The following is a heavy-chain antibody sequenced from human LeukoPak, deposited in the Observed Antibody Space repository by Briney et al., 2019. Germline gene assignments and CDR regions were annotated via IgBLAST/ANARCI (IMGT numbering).Heavy chain of an antibody. D-gene: IGHD2-2*01. CDR2: IYYSGST. CDR3: ARDRGYCSSNSCYRHFDY. Sequence: SETLSLTCTVSSGSISSGGYYWSWIRQHPGKGLEWNGYIYYSGSTYYNPSLKSRVTISVDTSKNQFSLKLSSVTAADTAVYYCARDRGYCSSNSCYRHFDYWGQGTLVTVSS. V-gene: IGHV4-31*03. CDR1: SGSISSGGYY. J-gene: IGHJ4*02.